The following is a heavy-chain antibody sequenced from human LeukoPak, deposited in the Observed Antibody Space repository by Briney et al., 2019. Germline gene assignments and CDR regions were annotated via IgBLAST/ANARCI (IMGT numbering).Heavy chain of an antibody. CDR2: IIPIFGTA. V-gene: IGHV1-69*05. D-gene: IGHD3-22*01. Sequence: SVKVSCKASGGTFSSYAISWVRQAPGQGLEWMGGIIPIFGTANYAQKFQGRVTITTDESTSTAYMELSSLRSEDTAVYYCARVFHSSSSYYYYYYMDVWGKGTTVTVSS. CDR1: GGTFSSYA. J-gene: IGHJ6*03. CDR3: ARVFHSSSSYYYYYYMDV.